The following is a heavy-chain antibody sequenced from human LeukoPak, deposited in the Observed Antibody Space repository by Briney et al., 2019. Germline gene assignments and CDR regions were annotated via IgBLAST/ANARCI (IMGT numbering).Heavy chain of an antibody. V-gene: IGHV1-69*13. Sequence: ASVKVSCKASGGTFSSYAISWVRQAPGQGLEWMGGIIPIFGTANYAQKFQGRVTITADESTSTAYMELSSLRSEDTAVYYCARFEYSSSSGVEYFDYWGQGTLVTVSS. J-gene: IGHJ4*02. CDR3: ARFEYSSSSGVEYFDY. D-gene: IGHD6-6*01. CDR2: IIPIFGTA. CDR1: GGTFSSYA.